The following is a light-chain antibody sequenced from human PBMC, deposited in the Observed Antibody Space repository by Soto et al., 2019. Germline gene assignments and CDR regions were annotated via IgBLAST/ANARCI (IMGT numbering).Light chain of an antibody. CDR1: SSDVGGYNY. CDR2: DVS. CDR3: SSYTSSSTLPYV. V-gene: IGLV2-14*01. Sequence: ALTQPASVSGSPGQSITISCTGTSSDVGGYNYVSWYQQHPGKAPKLMIYDVSNRPSGVSNRFSGSKSGNTASLTISGLQAEDEADYYCSSYTSSSTLPYVFGTGTKVTVL. J-gene: IGLJ1*01.